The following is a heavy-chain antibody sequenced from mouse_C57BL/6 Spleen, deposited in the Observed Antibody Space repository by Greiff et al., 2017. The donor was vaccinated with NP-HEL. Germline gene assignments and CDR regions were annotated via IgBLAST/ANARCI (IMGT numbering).Heavy chain of an antibody. CDR1: GYTFTSYW. D-gene: IGHD1-1*01. CDR2: IHPNSGST. CDR3: AIYGSLYYFDY. J-gene: IGHJ2*01. V-gene: IGHV1-64*01. Sequence: QVQLQQPGAELVKPGASVKLSCKASGYTFTSYWMHWVKQRPGQGLEWIGMIHPNSGSTNYNEKFKSKATLTVDKSSSTAYMQLSSLTSEDSAVXYCAIYGSLYYFDYWGQGTTLTVSS.